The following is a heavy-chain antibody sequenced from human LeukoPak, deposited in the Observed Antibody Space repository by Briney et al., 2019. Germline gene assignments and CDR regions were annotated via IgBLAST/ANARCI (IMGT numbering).Heavy chain of an antibody. CDR3: ANGLAASGNFLLRDYYYFIDV. V-gene: IGHV3-23*01. CDR2: IGGGGTTT. D-gene: IGHD1-26*01. CDR1: GFTFNTYA. J-gene: IGHJ6*03. Sequence: GGSLRLSCAASGFTFNTYATDWVRQAPGKGLEWVSGIGGGGTTTFYADSVKGRFLISRDDSKSTVYLRMNKLRVEDSGLYYCANGLAASGNFLLRDYYYFIDVWGKGTTVIVS.